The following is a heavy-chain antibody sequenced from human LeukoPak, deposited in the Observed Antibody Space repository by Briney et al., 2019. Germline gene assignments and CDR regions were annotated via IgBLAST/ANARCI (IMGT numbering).Heavy chain of an antibody. Sequence: SETLSLTCTVSGGSISSYYWSWIRQPPGKGLEWIGYLYYSGSTNYNPSLKSRLTISVDTSKNQFSLKLTSVTAADTAVYYCAGSQWLVRAIDYWGQGTLVTVSS. CDR1: GGSISSYY. CDR3: AGSQWLVRAIDY. J-gene: IGHJ4*02. V-gene: IGHV4-59*08. CDR2: LYYSGST. D-gene: IGHD6-19*01.